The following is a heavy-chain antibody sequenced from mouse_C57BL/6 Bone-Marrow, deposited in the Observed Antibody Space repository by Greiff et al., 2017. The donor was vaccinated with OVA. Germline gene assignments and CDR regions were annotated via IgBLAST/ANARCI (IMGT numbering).Heavy chain of an antibody. J-gene: IGHJ3*01. CDR1: GFTFSSYA. CDR2: ISSGGDYI. Sequence: EVHLVESGAGLVKPGGSLKLSCAASGFTFSSYAMSWVRQTPEKRLEWVAYISSGGDYIYYADTVKGRFTISRDNARNTLYLQMSSLKSEDTAMYYCTYYSNYEFAYWGQGTLVTVSA. V-gene: IGHV5-9-1*02. CDR3: TYYSNYEFAY. D-gene: IGHD2-5*01.